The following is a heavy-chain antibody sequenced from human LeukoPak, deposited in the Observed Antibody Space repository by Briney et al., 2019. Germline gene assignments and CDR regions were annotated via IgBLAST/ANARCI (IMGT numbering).Heavy chain of an antibody. CDR3: ARGIGYSSSGDRYNRFDP. CDR2: IGTAGDT. CDR1: GFTFSSYD. D-gene: IGHD6-13*01. J-gene: IGHJ5*02. V-gene: IGHV3-13*01. Sequence: GGSLRLSCAASGFTFSSYDMHWVRQATEKGLEWVSAIGTAGDTYYPGSVKGRFTISRENAKNSLYLQMNSLRAGDMAVYYCARGIGYSSSGDRYNRFDPWGQGTLVTVSS.